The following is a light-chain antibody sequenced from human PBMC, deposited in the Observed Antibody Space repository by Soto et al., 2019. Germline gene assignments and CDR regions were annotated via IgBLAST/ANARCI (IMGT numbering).Light chain of an antibody. V-gene: IGKV3-20*01. Sequence: EIVLTQSPGTLSLSPGERATLSCRASQSVSSTYLAWYQHKPGQAPRLLIYGASSRATGIPDRFSGSGSGTDFTLTISRLDPEDFALYYCQQYGSSPPYTFGQGTKLEIK. CDR1: QSVSSTY. CDR3: QQYGSSPPYT. CDR2: GAS. J-gene: IGKJ2*01.